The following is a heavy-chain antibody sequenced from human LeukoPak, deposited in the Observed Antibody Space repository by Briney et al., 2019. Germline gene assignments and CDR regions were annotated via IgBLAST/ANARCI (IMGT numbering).Heavy chain of an antibody. V-gene: IGHV3-23*01. J-gene: IGHJ5*02. Sequence: GGSLRLSCAASGFTFSSYAMSWVRQAPGKGLEWVSAISGSGGNTYYADSVKGRFTISRDNSKNILYLQMYSLRAEDTAVYHCAKGKSILYDPWGQGTLVTVTS. CDR2: ISGSGGNT. CDR3: AKGKSILYDP. CDR1: GFTFSSYA.